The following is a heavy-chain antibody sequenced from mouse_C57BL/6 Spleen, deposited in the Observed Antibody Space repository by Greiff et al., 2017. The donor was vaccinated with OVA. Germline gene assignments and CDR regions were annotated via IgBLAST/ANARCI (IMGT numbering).Heavy chain of an antibody. V-gene: IGHV1-69*01. J-gene: IGHJ3*01. Sequence: VQLQQPGAELVMPGASVKLSCKASGYTFTSYWMHWVKQRPGQGLEWIGEIDPSDSYTNYNQKFKGKSTLTVDKSSSTAYMQLSSLTSEDSAVYDCARSSYGNPGTWFAYWGQGTLVTVSA. CDR1: GYTFTSYW. CDR3: ARSSYGNPGTWFAY. D-gene: IGHD2-1*01. CDR2: IDPSDSYT.